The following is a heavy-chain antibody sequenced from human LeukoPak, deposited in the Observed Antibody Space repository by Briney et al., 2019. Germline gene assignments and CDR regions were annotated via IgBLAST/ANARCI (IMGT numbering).Heavy chain of an antibody. Sequence: PGGSLRLSCEASAFTFSSYWMSWVRQAPGKGLEWVANMKEDGGEIIYVDSVKGRFTISRDNAKNSLFLQMNSLRVEDTAVYYCARDRGYSTFDYWGQGTLVTVSS. J-gene: IGHJ4*02. D-gene: IGHD4-23*01. CDR1: AFTFSSYW. CDR2: MKEDGGEI. CDR3: ARDRGYSTFDY. V-gene: IGHV3-7*01.